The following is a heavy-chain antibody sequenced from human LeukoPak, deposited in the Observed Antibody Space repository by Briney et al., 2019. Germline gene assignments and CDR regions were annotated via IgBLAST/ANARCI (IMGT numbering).Heavy chain of an antibody. CDR2: IYTSGRT. J-gene: IGHJ4*02. D-gene: IGHD5-24*01. CDR3: ARARDGYNFGFDY. CDR1: GGSISSGYYY. V-gene: IGHV4-61*02. Sequence: SETLSLTCTVSGGSISSGYYYWSWIRQPAGKGLEWIGRIYTSGRTNYNPSLKSRVTISVDTSNNQFSLKLSSVTAADTAVHFCARARDGYNFGFDYWGQGTLVTVSS.